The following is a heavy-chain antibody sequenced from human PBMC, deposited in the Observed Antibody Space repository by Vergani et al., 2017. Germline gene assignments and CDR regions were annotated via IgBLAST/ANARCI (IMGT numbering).Heavy chain of an antibody. V-gene: IGHV4-39*07. J-gene: IGHJ3*02. CDR3: ARSRITMVRGVIILDAFDI. Sequence: QLQLQESGPGLVKPSETLSLTCTVSGGSISSSSYYWGWIRQPPGKGLEWIGSIYYSGSTYYNPSLKSRVTISVDTSKNQFSLKLSSVTAADTAVYYCARSRITMVRGVIILDAFDIWGQGTMVTVSS. CDR2: IYYSGST. CDR1: GGSISSSSYY. D-gene: IGHD3-10*01.